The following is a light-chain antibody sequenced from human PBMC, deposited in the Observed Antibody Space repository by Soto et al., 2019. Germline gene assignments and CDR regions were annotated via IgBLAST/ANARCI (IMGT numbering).Light chain of an antibody. CDR2: DAS. CDR1: QSISSW. J-gene: IGKJ2*01. CDR3: QQYNSHSPLYT. Sequence: DIQMTQSPSTLSASVGDRVTITCRASQSISSWLAWYQQKPGKAPKLLIYDASSLESGVPSRFSGSGSGTEFTLTISSLQPDDFATYYCQQYNSHSPLYTFGQGTKLEIK. V-gene: IGKV1-5*01.